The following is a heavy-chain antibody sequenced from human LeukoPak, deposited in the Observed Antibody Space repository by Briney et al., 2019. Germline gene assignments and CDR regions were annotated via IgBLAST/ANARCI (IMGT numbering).Heavy chain of an antibody. CDR2: IKQDGSEK. Sequence: GGSLRLSCAASGFTFSSYWMSWVRQAPGKGLEWVANIKQDGSEKYYVDSVEGRFTISRDNAKNSLYLQMNSLRAEDTAVYYCASYGSGGDAFDIWGQGTMVTVSS. D-gene: IGHD3-10*01. V-gene: IGHV3-7*01. CDR3: ASYGSGGDAFDI. CDR1: GFTFSSYW. J-gene: IGHJ3*02.